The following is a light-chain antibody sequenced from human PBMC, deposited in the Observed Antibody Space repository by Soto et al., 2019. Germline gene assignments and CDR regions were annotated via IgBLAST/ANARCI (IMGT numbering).Light chain of an antibody. Sequence: DIQMTQSPSTLSASVGDRVTITCRASQTISSWLAWYQQRPGKAPKLLIYKASTLESGVPSRFSGSGSGTDFTLTISSLQPDDSATYYCQQYNTYSTFGQGTRVEIK. V-gene: IGKV1-5*03. CDR1: QTISSW. J-gene: IGKJ1*01. CDR3: QQYNTYST. CDR2: KAS.